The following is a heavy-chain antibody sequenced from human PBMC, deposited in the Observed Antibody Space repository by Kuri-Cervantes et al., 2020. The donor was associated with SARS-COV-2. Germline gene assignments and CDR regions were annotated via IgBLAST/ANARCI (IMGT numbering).Heavy chain of an antibody. Sequence: ASVKVSCKASGYTFTGYYMHWVRQAPGQGLEWMGWINPNSGGTNYAQKFQGRVTMTRDTSISTAYMELSRLRSDDTAVYYCARSAGYCSSTSCPGGAGWLALCNWFDPWGQGTLVTVSS. CDR2: INPNSGGT. V-gene: IGHV1-2*02. CDR3: ARSAGYCSSTSCPGGAGWLALCNWFDP. CDR1: GYTFTGYY. J-gene: IGHJ5*02. D-gene: IGHD2-2*01.